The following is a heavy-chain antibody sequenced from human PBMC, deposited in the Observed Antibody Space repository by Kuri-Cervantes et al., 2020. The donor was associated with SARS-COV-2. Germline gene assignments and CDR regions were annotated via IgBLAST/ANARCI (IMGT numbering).Heavy chain of an antibody. CDR3: ARDSAGYYYDSSGYYSLYYYGMDV. CDR2: IYSGGST. D-gene: IGHD3-22*01. J-gene: IGHJ6*02. Sequence: GGSLRLSCAASGFTVSSNYMSWVRQAPGKGLEWVSVIYSGGSTYYADSVKGRFTISRDNSKNSLYLQMNSLRAEDTAVYYCARDSAGYYYDSSGYYSLYYYGMDVWGQGTTVTVSS. V-gene: IGHV3-53*01. CDR1: GFTVSSNY.